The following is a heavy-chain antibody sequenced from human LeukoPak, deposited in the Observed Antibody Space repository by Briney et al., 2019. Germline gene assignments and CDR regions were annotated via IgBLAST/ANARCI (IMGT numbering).Heavy chain of an antibody. CDR3: ARGQGFLLDL. V-gene: IGHV3-53*01. CDR1: GFSVSTKY. CDR2: INVGGDT. J-gene: IGHJ5*02. D-gene: IGHD3-10*01. Sequence: PGGSLRLSCAASGFSVSTKYMSWGRQAPGKGLEWVSIINVGGDTYYADSVKGRFTISRDTPKNTVYLQMDNLRAEDTAVYYCARGQGFLLDLWGQGTLVTVSS.